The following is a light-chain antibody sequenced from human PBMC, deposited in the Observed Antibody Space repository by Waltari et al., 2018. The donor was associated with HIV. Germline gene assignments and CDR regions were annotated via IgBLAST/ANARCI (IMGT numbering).Light chain of an antibody. J-gene: IGKJ4*01. V-gene: IGKV1-5*01. CDR3: QQYHAYPVT. Sequence: DLQMTQSPATLSASVGDRVTISCRASQNINRWLAWYQQRPGKPPKFLIYQASSLESGGPSRFSGSGSGTLFTLTINSLQPADFATYYCQQYHAYPVTFGGGTKVESK. CDR2: QAS. CDR1: QNINRW.